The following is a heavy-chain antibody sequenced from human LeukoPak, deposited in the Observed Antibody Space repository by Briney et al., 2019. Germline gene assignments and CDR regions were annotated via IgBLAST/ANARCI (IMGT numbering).Heavy chain of an antibody. CDR2: IRSKVYAGTA. V-gene: IGHV3-49*04. D-gene: IGHD1-26*01. CDR3: TRGLSGAYYYNGMDV. J-gene: IGHJ6*02. CDR1: GYTFANDA. Sequence: GGSLRLSCTASGYTFANDAVSWVRQAPGKGLEWVGFIRSKVYAGTAQYAASVKGRFTISRDDSKSIAYLQMNSLKIEDTAVYYCTRGLSGAYYYNGMDVWGQGTTVTVSS.